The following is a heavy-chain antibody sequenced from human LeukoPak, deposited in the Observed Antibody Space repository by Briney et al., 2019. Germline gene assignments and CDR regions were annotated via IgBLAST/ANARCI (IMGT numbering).Heavy chain of an antibody. D-gene: IGHD3-22*01. J-gene: IGHJ4*02. CDR3: ARVPTMIGYFDY. CDR2: ISSSSSYI. V-gene: IGHV3-21*01. Sequence: PGGSLRLSCAASGFTFSSYSMNWVRQAPGKGLDWVSSISSSSSYIYYADSVKGRFTISRDNAKNSLYLQMNSLRAEDTAVYYCARVPTMIGYFDYWGQGTLVTVSS. CDR1: GFTFSSYS.